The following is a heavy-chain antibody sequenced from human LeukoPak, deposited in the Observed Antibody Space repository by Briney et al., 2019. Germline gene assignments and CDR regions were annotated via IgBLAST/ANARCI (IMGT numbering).Heavy chain of an antibody. Sequence: ASVKVSCKASGYTFTSYGISWVRQAPGQGLEWMGWISAYNGNTNYAQKLQGRVTMTRDTSISTAYMELSRLRSDDTAVYYCARGLIAAAPSLLGYWGQGTLVTVSS. D-gene: IGHD6-13*01. CDR2: ISAYNGNT. V-gene: IGHV1-18*01. CDR3: ARGLIAAAPSLLGY. J-gene: IGHJ4*02. CDR1: GYTFTSYG.